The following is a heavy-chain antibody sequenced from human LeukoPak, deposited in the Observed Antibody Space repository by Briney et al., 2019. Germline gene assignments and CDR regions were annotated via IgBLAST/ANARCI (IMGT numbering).Heavy chain of an antibody. D-gene: IGHD3-22*01. CDR1: GSTLSSYW. Sequence: GGSLRLSCAASGSTLSSYWMSWVRQAPGKGLEWVSGISWNSGSIGYADSVKGRFTISRDNAKNSLYLQMNSLRAEDTALYYCAKDIYYDSKVAAFDIWGQGTMVTVSS. V-gene: IGHV3-9*01. CDR2: ISWNSGSI. J-gene: IGHJ3*02. CDR3: AKDIYYDSKVAAFDI.